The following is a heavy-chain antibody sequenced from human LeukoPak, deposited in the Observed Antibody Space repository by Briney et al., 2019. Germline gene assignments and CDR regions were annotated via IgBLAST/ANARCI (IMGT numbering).Heavy chain of an antibody. D-gene: IGHD1-26*01. CDR2: ISYDGSNK. CDR1: GFTVSSNY. Sequence: SGGSLRLSCAASGFTVSSNYMSWVRLAPGKGLEWVAVISYDGSNKYYADSVKGRFTISRDNSKNTLYLQMNSLRAEDTAVYYCARDRCGGSYWEGLGCYYMDVWGKGTTVTVSS. V-gene: IGHV3-30*01. J-gene: IGHJ6*03. CDR3: ARDRCGGSYWEGLGCYYMDV.